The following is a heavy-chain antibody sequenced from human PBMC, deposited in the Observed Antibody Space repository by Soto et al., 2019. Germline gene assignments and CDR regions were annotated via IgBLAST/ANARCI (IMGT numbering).Heavy chain of an antibody. CDR1: GYTFTSYD. J-gene: IGHJ6*02. CDR3: ARVYYDFWSGYYYGMDV. Sequence: QVQLVQSGAEVKKPGASVKVSCKASGYTFTSYDINWVRQATGQGLEWMGWMNPNSGNPGYAQKFQGRVTMTRNTSISTAYMELSSLRSEDTAVYYCARVYYDFWSGYYYGMDVWGQGTTVTVSS. V-gene: IGHV1-8*01. CDR2: MNPNSGNP. D-gene: IGHD3-3*01.